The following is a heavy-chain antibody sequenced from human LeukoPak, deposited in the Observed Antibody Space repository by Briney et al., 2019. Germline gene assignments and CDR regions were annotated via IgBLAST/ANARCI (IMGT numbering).Heavy chain of an antibody. V-gene: IGHV1-2*02. J-gene: IGHJ5*02. D-gene: IGHD3-10*01. CDR2: INPNSGDT. CDR1: GYTFSNYG. Sequence: ASVKVSCKASGYTFSNYGISWVRQAPGQGLEWMGWINPNSGDTKYAQKFQGRVTMTRDTSITTAYMELSRLISDDTAVYFCARDGRSGGFDPWGQGTLVTVSS. CDR3: ARDGRSGGFDP.